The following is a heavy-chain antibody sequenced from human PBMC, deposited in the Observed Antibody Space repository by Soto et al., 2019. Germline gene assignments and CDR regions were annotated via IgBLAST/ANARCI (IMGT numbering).Heavy chain of an antibody. CDR1: GGSISSVNSH. V-gene: IGHV4-30-4*01. Sequence: QVQLQESGPGLVKPSQTLSLTCTVSGGSISSVNSHWSWIRQPPGKGLEWIGYISNSGNTDYSQSLKNRITISFDKSKNHSSLKITSVTDADPAVYYCVRDAYGCPLEICGQWEMVTVSS. D-gene: IGHD4-17*01. CDR3: VRDAYGCPLEI. J-gene: IGHJ3*02. CDR2: ISNSGNT.